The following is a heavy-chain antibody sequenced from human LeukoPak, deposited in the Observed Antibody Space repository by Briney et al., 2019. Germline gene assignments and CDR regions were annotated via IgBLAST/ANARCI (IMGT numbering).Heavy chain of an antibody. CDR2: IYSRGT. Sequence: KASETLSLTCTVSGGSISSYYLSWSRQPAGKVLEWIGRIYSRGTTYNPSLKSRVTISVGTSKNQFSLKLSSVTAADTAVYYCARSIVVVPAAIDWFDPWGQGTLVTVSS. D-gene: IGHD2-2*01. CDR1: GGSISSYY. J-gene: IGHJ5*02. CDR3: ARSIVVVPAAIDWFDP. V-gene: IGHV4-4*07.